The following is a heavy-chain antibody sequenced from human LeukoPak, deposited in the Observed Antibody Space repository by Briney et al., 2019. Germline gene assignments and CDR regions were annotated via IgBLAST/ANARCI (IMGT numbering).Heavy chain of an antibody. CDR1: GGSISSGGYY. CDR3: ARAGGIVVVPAASPGYYMDV. Sequence: SETLSLTCTVSGGSISSGGYYWSWIRQHPGKGLEWIGYIYYSGSTYYNPSLKSRVTISVDTSKNQFSLKLSSVTAADTAVYYCARAGGIVVVPAASPGYYMDVWGKGTTVTVSS. J-gene: IGHJ6*03. D-gene: IGHD2-2*01. V-gene: IGHV4-31*03. CDR2: IYYSGST.